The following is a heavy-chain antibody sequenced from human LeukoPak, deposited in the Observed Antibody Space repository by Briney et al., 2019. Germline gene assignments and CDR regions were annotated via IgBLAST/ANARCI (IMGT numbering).Heavy chain of an antibody. CDR2: ISSSSSTI. J-gene: IGHJ6*03. D-gene: IGHD3-3*01. CDR3: AREAVGFLEWMGYMDV. V-gene: IGHV3-48*01. CDR1: GFTFSSYS. Sequence: GGSLRLSCAASGFTFSSYSMNWVRQAPGKGLEWVSYISSSSSTIYYADSVKGRFTISRDNAKNSLYLQMNSLRAEDTAVYYCAREAVGFLEWMGYMDVWGKGTTVTVSS.